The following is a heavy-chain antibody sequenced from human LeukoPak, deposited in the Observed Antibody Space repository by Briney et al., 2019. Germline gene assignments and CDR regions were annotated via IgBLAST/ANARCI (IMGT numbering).Heavy chain of an antibody. Sequence: GGSLRLSCVDSGFTFTNAWMSWVRQAPGKGLEWIGRIKSKTDGETTNYAEPVRGRFTISGDDSKSAVYLQMNSLKIEDTAVYYCTTDLGTYYHGSQRLIPIDYWGQGTLVTVSS. V-gene: IGHV3-15*01. J-gene: IGHJ4*02. CDR3: TTDLGTYYHGSQRLIPIDY. CDR1: GFTFTNAW. D-gene: IGHD3-10*01. CDR2: IKSKTDGETT.